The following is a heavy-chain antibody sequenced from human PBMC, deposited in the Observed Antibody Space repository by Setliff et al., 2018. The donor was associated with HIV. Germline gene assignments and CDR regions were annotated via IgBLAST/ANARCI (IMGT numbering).Heavy chain of an antibody. V-gene: IGHV4-4*07. CDR1: GGSFSAYY. D-gene: IGHD5-18*01. J-gene: IGHJ4*02. CDR3: ARDPGYTSGSTFHFDY. Sequence: PSETLSLTCVVYGGSFSAYYWSWIRQPPGKGLEWIGRIYTSGSTNYNPSLKSRVTMSVDTSKNQFSLKLSSVTAADTAVYFCARDPGYTSGSTFHFDYWGQGTLVTVSS. CDR2: IYTSGST.